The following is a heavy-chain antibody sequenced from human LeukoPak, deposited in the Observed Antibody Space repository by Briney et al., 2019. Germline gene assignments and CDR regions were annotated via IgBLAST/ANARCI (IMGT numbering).Heavy chain of an antibody. D-gene: IGHD5-18*01. CDR2: IYYSGST. CDR1: GGSISSYY. V-gene: IGHV4-59*01. J-gene: IGHJ5*01. CDR3: ARVGIQLWFDY. Sequence: SETLSLTCTVSGGSISSYYWSWIRQPPGKGLEWIGYIYYSGSTNYNPSLKSRVTISVDTSKNQFSLKLSSVTAADTAVYYCARVGIQLWFDYWGQGTPVTVSS.